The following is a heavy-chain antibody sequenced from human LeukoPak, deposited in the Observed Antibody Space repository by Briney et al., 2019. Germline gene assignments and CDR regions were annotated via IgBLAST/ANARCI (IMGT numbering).Heavy chain of an antibody. V-gene: IGHV1-69*06. CDR1: GGTFSSYA. D-gene: IGHD3-10*01. Sequence: SVKVSCKASGGTFSSYAISWVRQAPGQGLEWMGGIIPIFGTANYAQKFQGRVTITADKSTSTAYMELSSLRAEDTAVYYCARGAYGSGSYFYYMDVWGKGTTVTISS. J-gene: IGHJ6*03. CDR2: IIPIFGTA. CDR3: ARGAYGSGSYFYYMDV.